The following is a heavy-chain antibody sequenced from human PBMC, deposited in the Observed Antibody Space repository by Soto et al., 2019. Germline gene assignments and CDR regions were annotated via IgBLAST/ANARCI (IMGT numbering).Heavy chain of an antibody. CDR3: VRGGRYCSGRSCYHSPEYYYYYGMDV. CDR1: GGSISSGGFY. CDR2: IYYSGST. Sequence: TLSLTCTVSGGSISSGGFYWSWIRQHPGKGLEWIGYIYYSGSTYYNPSLKSRVTISVGTSKNQFSLKLSSVTAADTAVYYCVRGGRYCSGRSCYHSPEYYYYYGMDVWGQRTTVTVSS. V-gene: IGHV4-31*03. D-gene: IGHD2-15*01. J-gene: IGHJ6*02.